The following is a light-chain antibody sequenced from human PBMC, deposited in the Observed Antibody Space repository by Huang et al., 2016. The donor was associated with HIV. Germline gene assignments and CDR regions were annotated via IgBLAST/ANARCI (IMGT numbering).Light chain of an antibody. CDR1: QSISSY. CDR3: QQSYNTPWT. J-gene: IGKJ1*01. V-gene: IGKV1-39*01. Sequence: DNQMTQSPSSLSASVGDRVTMTCRASQSISSYLNWYQQKPGIAPKLLIYAASSLQSGVPSRFSGSGSGTDFTLTISSLQPEDFATYYCQQSYNTPWTFGQGTKVEIK. CDR2: AAS.